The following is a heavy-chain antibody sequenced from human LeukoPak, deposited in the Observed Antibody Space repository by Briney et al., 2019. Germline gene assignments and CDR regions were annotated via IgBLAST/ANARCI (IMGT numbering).Heavy chain of an antibody. CDR1: GGSICSYY. J-gene: IGHJ4*02. Sequence: SETLSLTCTVSGGSICSYYWSWIRQPPGKGLEWIGYIYYSGSTNYNPSLKSRVTISVDTSKNQFSLKLSSVTAADTAVYYCAARPRWAAGTWDYFDYWGQGTLVTVSS. CDR2: IYYSGST. CDR3: AARPRWAAGTWDYFDY. D-gene: IGHD6-13*01. V-gene: IGHV4-59*01.